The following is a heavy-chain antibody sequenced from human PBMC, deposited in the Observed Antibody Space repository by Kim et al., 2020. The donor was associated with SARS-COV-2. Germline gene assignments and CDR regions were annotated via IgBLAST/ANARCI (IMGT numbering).Heavy chain of an antibody. CDR3: ARELGNHFDYAWGIDY. D-gene: IGHD3-16*01. J-gene: IGHJ4*02. CDR2: IKQDGGEK. Sequence: GGSLRLSCLASGFRFSTYWMGWVRQAPGKGLEWVADIKQDGGEKYYVDSVKGRFTISRDNAKNSLFLQMNSLRVEDTAVYYCARELGNHFDYAWGIDYWGQGTLVTVSS. CDR1: GFRFSTYW. V-gene: IGHV3-7*03.